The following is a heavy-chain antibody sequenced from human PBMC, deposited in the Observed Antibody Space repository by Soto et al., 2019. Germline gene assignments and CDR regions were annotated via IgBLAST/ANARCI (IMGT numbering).Heavy chain of an antibody. CDR3: ARGTSSSGRNFDY. Sequence: ASVKVSCKASGYTFTDYYIHWVRQAPGQGLEWMGWINPNSGYTNYGQRFQGRVTMTRGTSINTAYMELNRLTPDDTAVHFCARGTSSSGRNFDYWGQGTLVTVSS. D-gene: IGHD6-6*01. CDR2: INPNSGYT. V-gene: IGHV1-2*02. CDR1: GYTFTDYY. J-gene: IGHJ4*02.